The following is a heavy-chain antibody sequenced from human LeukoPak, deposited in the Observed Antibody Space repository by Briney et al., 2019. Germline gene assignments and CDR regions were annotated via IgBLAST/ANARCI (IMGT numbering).Heavy chain of an antibody. CDR1: GFTFSSYV. Sequence: GGSLRLSCAASGFTFSSYVMHWVRQAPGKGLEWVAIISYDGSNEYYADSVKGRFTISRDNSKNTLYLQMNSLRAEDTAVYYCARAIVVIPAAIRYWGQGTLVTVSS. J-gene: IGHJ4*02. V-gene: IGHV3-30*04. CDR3: ARAIVVIPAAIRY. CDR2: ISYDGSNE. D-gene: IGHD2-2*01.